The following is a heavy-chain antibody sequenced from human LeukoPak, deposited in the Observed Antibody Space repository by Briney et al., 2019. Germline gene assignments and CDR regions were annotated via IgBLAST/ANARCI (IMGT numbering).Heavy chain of an antibody. J-gene: IGHJ6*02. CDR2: FDPEDGET. CDR1: GYTFTSYY. CDR3: ATVPIQLWAYYYGMDV. Sequence: ASVKVSCKASGYTFTSYYMHWVRQAPGKGLEWMGGFDPEDGETIYAQKFQGRVTMTEDTSTDTAYMELSSLRSEDTAVYYCATVPIQLWAYYYGMDVWGQGTTVTVSS. D-gene: IGHD5-18*01. V-gene: IGHV1-24*01.